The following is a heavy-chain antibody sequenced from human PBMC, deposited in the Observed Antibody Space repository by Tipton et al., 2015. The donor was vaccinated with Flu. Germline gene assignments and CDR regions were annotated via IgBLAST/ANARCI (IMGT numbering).Heavy chain of an antibody. CDR3: VGRGLLKTLVY. V-gene: IGHV4-59*08. CDR1: GGSISSYF. Sequence: TLSLTCSVSGGSISSYFWSWIRQAPGKGLEWIGYISDSGRTKYNPSLESRVTISIDTSKRRFSLKLNSVTVADTAVYYCVGRGLLKTLVYWGQGSLVTVSS. D-gene: IGHD1-14*01. CDR2: ISDSGRT. J-gene: IGHJ4*02.